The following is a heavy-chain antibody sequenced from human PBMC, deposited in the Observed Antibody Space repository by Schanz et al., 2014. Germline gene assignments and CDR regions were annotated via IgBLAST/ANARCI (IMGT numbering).Heavy chain of an antibody. CDR1: GFMFSSFW. J-gene: IGHJ6*02. D-gene: IGHD2-2*01. Sequence: EVQLVESGGDLVQPGGSLRLSCAASGFMFSSFWMGWIRQAPGKGLEWVATIKQDGTEEKYVDSVRGRFTISRDNARDSLFLRMNSLRAEDTAVYYCARVLGKGYCSSTSCHSIRPYYYYGMDVWGQGTTVTVSS. CDR2: IKQDGTEE. CDR3: ARVLGKGYCSSTSCHSIRPYYYYGMDV. V-gene: IGHV3-7*01.